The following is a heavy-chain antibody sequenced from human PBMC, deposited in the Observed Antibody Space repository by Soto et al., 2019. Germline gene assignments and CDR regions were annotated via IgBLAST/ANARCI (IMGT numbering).Heavy chain of an antibody. J-gene: IGHJ4*02. V-gene: IGHV3-30-3*01. D-gene: IGHD6-19*01. CDR2: ISYDGSNK. Sequence: QVQLVKSGGGVVQPGRSLRLSCAASGFTFSSYAMHWVRQAPGKGLEWVAVISYDGSNKYYADSVKGRFTISRDNSKNTLYLQMNSLRAEDTAVYYCARDRPGSGSSGPPHDYWGQGTLVTVSS. CDR1: GFTFSSYA. CDR3: ARDRPGSGSSGPPHDY.